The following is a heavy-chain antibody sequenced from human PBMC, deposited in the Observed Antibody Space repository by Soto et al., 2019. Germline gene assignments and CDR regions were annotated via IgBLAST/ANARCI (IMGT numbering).Heavy chain of an antibody. CDR3: ARKGGLLVYDFWSGYSTTSYMDV. CDR1: GGSISSSSYY. CDR2: IYYSGST. D-gene: IGHD3-3*01. V-gene: IGHV4-39*01. J-gene: IGHJ6*03. Sequence: SETLSLTCTVSGGSISSSSYYWGWIRQPPGKGLEWIGSIYYSGSTYYNPSLKSRVTISVDTSKNQFSLKLSSVTAADTAVYYCARKGGLLVYDFWSGYSTTSYMDVWGKGTTVTVSS.